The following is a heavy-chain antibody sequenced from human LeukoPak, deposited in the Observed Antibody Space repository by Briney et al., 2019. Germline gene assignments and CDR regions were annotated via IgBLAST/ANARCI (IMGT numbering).Heavy chain of an antibody. CDR2: IDYSGGSS. Sequence: GSLRLSCAASGFIFSSYEMSWVRQAPGKGLEWVSSIDYSGGSSYYADSVKGRFTISRDSSKNTLYLQMNSLRAEDTAVYYCAKGGSSSWDYFDYWGQGTLVTVSS. J-gene: IGHJ4*02. CDR1: GFIFSSYE. V-gene: IGHV3-23*01. D-gene: IGHD6-19*01. CDR3: AKGGSSSWDYFDY.